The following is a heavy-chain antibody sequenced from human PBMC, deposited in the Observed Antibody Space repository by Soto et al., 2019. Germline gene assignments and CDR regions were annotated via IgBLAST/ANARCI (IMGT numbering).Heavy chain of an antibody. CDR2: IWYDGSNK. Sequence: GGALRLSCAVSGFTCSSYGMHWVRQAPGKGLEWVAVIWYDGSNKYYADSGKGRFTISRDNSKNTLYLQMNSLGVEDTAVYYCVRDQRGYYDSSGGFDYWGQGTLVTVSS. D-gene: IGHD3-22*01. CDR3: VRDQRGYYDSSGGFDY. J-gene: IGHJ4*02. CDR1: GFTCSSYG. V-gene: IGHV3-33*01.